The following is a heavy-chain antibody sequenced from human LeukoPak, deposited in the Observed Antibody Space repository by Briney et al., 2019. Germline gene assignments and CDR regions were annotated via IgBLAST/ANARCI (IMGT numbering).Heavy chain of an antibody. Sequence: GASVKVSCKASGYTFTSYGISWVRQAPGQGLEWMGWISAYNGNTNYAQKLQGRVTITTDESTSTAYMELSSLRSEDTAVYYCARGQVPYCSSTSCYHWGWFDPWGQGTLVTVSS. CDR3: ARGQVPYCSSTSCYHWGWFDP. CDR2: ISAYNGNT. J-gene: IGHJ5*02. V-gene: IGHV1-18*01. CDR1: GYTFTSYG. D-gene: IGHD2-2*01.